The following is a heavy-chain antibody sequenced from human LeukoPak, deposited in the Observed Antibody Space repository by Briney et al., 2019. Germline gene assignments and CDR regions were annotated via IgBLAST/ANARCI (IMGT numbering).Heavy chain of an antibody. J-gene: IGHJ4*02. D-gene: IGHD3-22*01. Sequence: GGSLRLSCAVSGITLRNYGMSWVRQAPGKGLEWVAGISDSGGSTNCADSVKGRFTISRDNPKNTLYPQMKSLRAEATAVYFCAKRGVVIRVILVGLHKEAYYFDSWGQGALVTVSS. CDR1: GITLRNYG. V-gene: IGHV3-23*01. CDR3: AKRGVVIRVILVGLHKEAYYFDS. CDR2: ISDSGGST.